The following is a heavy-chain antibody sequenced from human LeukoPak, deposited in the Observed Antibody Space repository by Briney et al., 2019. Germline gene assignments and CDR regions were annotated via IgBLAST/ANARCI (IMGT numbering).Heavy chain of an antibody. J-gene: IGHJ4*02. CDR2: IKQDGSET. Sequence: AESLRLSCAASGFSFSNYWMNWDRQAPGKGLDWVGNIKQDGSETNYVDSVKGRFIISRVNAKNSVYLQMSSLRAEDTALYYFGSTNACSLWGRGTLVSVS. D-gene: IGHD2-15*01. CDR3: GSTNACSL. V-gene: IGHV3-7*01. CDR1: GFSFSNYW.